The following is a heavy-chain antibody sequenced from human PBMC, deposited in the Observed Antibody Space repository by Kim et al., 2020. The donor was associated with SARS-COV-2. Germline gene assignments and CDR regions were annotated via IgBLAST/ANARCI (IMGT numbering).Heavy chain of an antibody. D-gene: IGHD3-10*01. CDR3: AKRGGGSGTRSYLDY. Sequence: GGSLRLSCAASGFTFSSYGMHWVRQAPGKGLEWVAVISSDGSDESYADSVKGRFTISRDNSKHTLYLQMNSLSPDDTAVYYCAKRGGGSGTRSYLDYWGQGTLVTVSS. CDR1: GFTFSSYG. J-gene: IGHJ4*02. CDR2: ISSDGSDE. V-gene: IGHV3-30*18.